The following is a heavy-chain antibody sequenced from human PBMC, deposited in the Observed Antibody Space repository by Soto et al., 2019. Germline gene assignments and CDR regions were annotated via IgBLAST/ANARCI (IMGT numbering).Heavy chain of an antibody. CDR1: GGSFSGYY. Sequence: SETLSLTCAVYGGSFSGYYWSWIRQPPGKGLEWIGEINHSGSTDYNPSLKSRVTLSVDTSKNQFSLKLSSVTAADTAVYYCASLLSAAGTFIDYWGQGTLGTVS. CDR2: INHSGST. J-gene: IGHJ4*02. D-gene: IGHD6-13*01. CDR3: ASLLSAAGTFIDY. V-gene: IGHV4-34*01.